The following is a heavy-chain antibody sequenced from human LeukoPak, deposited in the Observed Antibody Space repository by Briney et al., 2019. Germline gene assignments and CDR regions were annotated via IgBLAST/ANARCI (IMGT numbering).Heavy chain of an antibody. CDR3: ARAVVAATVYYSVF. CDR2: IKQDGSEK. CDR1: GFNFSSFL. V-gene: IGHV3-7*04. J-gene: IGHJ4*02. D-gene: IGHD2-15*01. Sequence: PGGSLRLSCAASGFNFSSFLMSWDRPAPGKGLELVSNIKQDGSEKYHVDSVKGRFTISRDNAENLLYVPKSCHRAKDTGVYFCARAVVAATVYYSVFGGERTLVTLSS.